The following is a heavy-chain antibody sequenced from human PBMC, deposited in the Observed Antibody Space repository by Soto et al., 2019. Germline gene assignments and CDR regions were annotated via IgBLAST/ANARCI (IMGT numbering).Heavy chain of an antibody. CDR2: IIPILGIA. Sequence: ASVKVSCKASGGTFSSYTISWVRQAPGQGLEWMGRIIPILGIANYAQKFQGRVTITADKSTSTAYMELSSLRSEDTAVYYCARAMFSPTAGSYYYYYMDVWGKGTTVTVSS. CDR3: ARAMFSPTAGSYYYYYMDV. CDR1: GGTFSSYT. D-gene: IGHD3-10*02. V-gene: IGHV1-69*02. J-gene: IGHJ6*03.